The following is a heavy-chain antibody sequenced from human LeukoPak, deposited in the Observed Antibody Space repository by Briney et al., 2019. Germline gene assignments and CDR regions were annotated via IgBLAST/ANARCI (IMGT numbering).Heavy chain of an antibody. CDR2: IRYDGSNK. J-gene: IGHJ4*02. Sequence: HPGGSLRLSCAASGFTFSSYAMHWVRQAPGKGLEWVAFIRYDGSNKYYADSVKGRFTISRDNSKNTLYLQMNSLRAEDTAVYYCAKVAGRYSSSLGGLDYWGQGTLVTVSS. V-gene: IGHV3-30*02. CDR1: GFTFSSYA. CDR3: AKVAGRYSSSLGGLDY. D-gene: IGHD6-13*01.